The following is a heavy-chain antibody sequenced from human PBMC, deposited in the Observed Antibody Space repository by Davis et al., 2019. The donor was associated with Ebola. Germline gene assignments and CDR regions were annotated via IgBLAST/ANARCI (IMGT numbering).Heavy chain of an antibody. D-gene: IGHD2-2*01. V-gene: IGHV1-2*04. Sequence: ASVKVSCKASGYTFTGYYMHWVRQAPGQGLEWMGWINPNSGGTNYAQKFQGWVTMTRDTSISTAYMVLNSLRAEDTAVYYCARDNIVVVPAAMTYYYYGMDVWGQGTTVTVSS. CDR2: INPNSGGT. J-gene: IGHJ6*02. CDR1: GYTFTGYY. CDR3: ARDNIVVVPAAMTYYYYGMDV.